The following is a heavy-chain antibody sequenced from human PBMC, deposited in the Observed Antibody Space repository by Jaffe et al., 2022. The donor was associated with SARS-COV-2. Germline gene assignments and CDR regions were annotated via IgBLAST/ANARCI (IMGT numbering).Heavy chain of an antibody. J-gene: IGHJ6*02. CDR3: AREGWFGSLYGLDV. D-gene: IGHD3-10*01. CDR1: GFTFSSYT. Sequence: EVQLVESGGGLVKPGGSLRLSCAASGFTFSSYTMNWVRQAPGKGLEWVSSISSSSSFIYYADSVKGRFTISRDDAKNSLHLQMNSLRAEDTAVYYCAREGWFGSLYGLDVWGQGTTVTVSS. V-gene: IGHV3-21*01. CDR2: ISSSSSFI.